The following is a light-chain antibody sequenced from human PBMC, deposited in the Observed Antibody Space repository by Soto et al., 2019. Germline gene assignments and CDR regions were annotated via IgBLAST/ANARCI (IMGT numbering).Light chain of an antibody. CDR3: VSFTVHYSYV. CDR2: DVS. V-gene: IGLV2-14*01. J-gene: IGLJ1*01. CDR1: SGDVGAYDF. Sequence: ALTQPASVSGSPGQSITISCTGTSGDVGAYDFVSWYQHHPGKAPRLVIYDVSRRPAGASDRFSGSKSGSTASLTISSLQAEDEADYYCVSFTVHYSYVFGTGTKLTVL.